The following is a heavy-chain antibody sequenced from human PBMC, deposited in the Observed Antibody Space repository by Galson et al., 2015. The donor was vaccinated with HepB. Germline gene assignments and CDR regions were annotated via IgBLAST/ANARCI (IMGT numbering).Heavy chain of an antibody. CDR2: IKQDGSEK. J-gene: IGHJ4*02. CDR3: ARTWIQLWPLDY. V-gene: IGHV3-7*01. CDR1: RLVIGRSW. D-gene: IGHD5-18*01. Sequence: SLRLSCAASRLVIGRSWMSWVRQAPGKGLEWVANIKQDGSEKYYVDSVKGRFTISRDNAKNSLYLQMNSLRAEDTAVYYCARTWIQLWPLDYWGQGTLVTVSS.